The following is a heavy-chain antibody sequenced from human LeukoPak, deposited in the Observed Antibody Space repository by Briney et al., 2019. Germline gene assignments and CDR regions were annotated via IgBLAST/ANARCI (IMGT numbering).Heavy chain of an antibody. V-gene: IGHV3-33*08. CDR2: IWYDGSNK. D-gene: IGHD2-21*01. Sequence: PGGSLRLSCAASGFTFSSYDMYWVRQAPGKGLEWVAVIWYDGSNKYYADSVKGRFTISRDNSKNTLNLQMNSLRAEDTAMYYCVRDVKNPSTVIGLFDYWGQGTLVTVSS. J-gene: IGHJ4*02. CDR1: GFTFSSYD. CDR3: VRDVKNPSTVIGLFDY.